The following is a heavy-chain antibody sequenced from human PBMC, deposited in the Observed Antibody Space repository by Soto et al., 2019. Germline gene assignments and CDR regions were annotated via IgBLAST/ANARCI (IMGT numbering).Heavy chain of an antibody. V-gene: IGHV3-30*04. Sequence: QVHLVESGGGVVQPGASLRLSCTASGFSFSDFAMNWVRQAPGKGLEWVAVITDDGSTTYYADSVKGRFNISRDNSKNTVSLQLRSLSLDDTAVYYCARGGGYDSLTFDQWGQGTLVSVSS. D-gene: IGHD5-12*01. CDR1: GFSFSDFA. CDR3: ARGGGYDSLTFDQ. J-gene: IGHJ4*02. CDR2: ITDDGSTT.